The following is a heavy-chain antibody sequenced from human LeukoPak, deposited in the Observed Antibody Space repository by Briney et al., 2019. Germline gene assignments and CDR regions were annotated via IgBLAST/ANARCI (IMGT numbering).Heavy chain of an antibody. CDR1: GFTLSSYV. V-gene: IGHV3-23*01. CDR3: AKYFASGSYYKLPH. D-gene: IGHD3-10*01. CDR2: TGHSGDPT. Sequence: GGSLRLSCAASGFTLSSYVMHWVRQAPGEGLEWVSVTGHSGDPTYYADSVKGRFTISRDNSKNTLYLQMNSLRAEDTAVYYCAKYFASGSYYKLPHWGQGTLVTVSS. J-gene: IGHJ1*01.